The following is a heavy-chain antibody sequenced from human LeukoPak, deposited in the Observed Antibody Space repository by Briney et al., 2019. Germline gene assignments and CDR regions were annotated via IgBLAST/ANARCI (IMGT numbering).Heavy chain of an antibody. Sequence: ASVKVSCKASGYTFNGYYIHWVRQAPGQGLEWMGWINPNSGSTNYAQKFQGRVTMTRDTSISTDYMELSRLRSDDTAVYCCTKDQTKGYCSGTSCYQNWFDPWGQGTLVTVSS. J-gene: IGHJ5*02. CDR2: INPNSGST. V-gene: IGHV1-2*02. CDR3: TKDQTKGYCSGTSCYQNWFDP. D-gene: IGHD2-2*01. CDR1: GYTFNGYY.